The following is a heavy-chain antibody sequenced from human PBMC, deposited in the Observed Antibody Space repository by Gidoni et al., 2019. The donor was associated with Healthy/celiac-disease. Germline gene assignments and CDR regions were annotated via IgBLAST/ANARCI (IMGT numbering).Heavy chain of an antibody. J-gene: IGHJ4*02. CDR3: ARIWYSSSWPLIYYFDY. D-gene: IGHD6-13*01. CDR2: TYYRSKWYN. V-gene: IGHV6-1*01. CDR1: GDSVSRNSAA. Sequence: VQLQQSGPGLVKPSQTLSLTCAISGDSVSRNSAAWNWIRQSPSRGLEWLGRTYYRSKWYNDYAVSVKSRITINPDTSKNQFSLQLNSVTPEDTAVYYCARIWYSSSWPLIYYFDYWGQGTLVTVSS.